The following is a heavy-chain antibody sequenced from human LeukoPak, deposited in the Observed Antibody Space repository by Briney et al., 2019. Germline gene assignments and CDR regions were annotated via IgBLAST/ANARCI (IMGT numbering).Heavy chain of an antibody. J-gene: IGHJ4*02. CDR3: ARTKKVDHGDYENYFDY. CDR1: GGSISSGGYS. V-gene: IGHV4-30-4*07. CDR2: IYYSGTT. Sequence: SQTLSLTCAVSGGSISSGGYSWTWIRQPPGKGLECIGHIYYSGTTYYNPSLKSRVIISLDTSKNQFSLKLSSVTAADTAMYYCARTKKVDHGDYENYFDYWGQGTRVTVSS. D-gene: IGHD4-17*01.